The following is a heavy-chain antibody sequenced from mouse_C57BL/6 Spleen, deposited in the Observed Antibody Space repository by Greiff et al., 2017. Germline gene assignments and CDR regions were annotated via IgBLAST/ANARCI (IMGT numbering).Heavy chain of an antibody. CDR2: INPSTGGT. Sequence: VQLQQSGPELVKPGASVKISCKASGYSFTGYYMNWVKQSPEKSLEWIGEINPSTGGTTYNQKFKAKATLTVDKSSSTAYMQLKSLTSEDSAVYYCARRGYDPFDYWGQGTTLTVSS. D-gene: IGHD2-3*01. CDR3: ARRGYDPFDY. J-gene: IGHJ2*01. CDR1: GYSFTGYY. V-gene: IGHV1-42*01.